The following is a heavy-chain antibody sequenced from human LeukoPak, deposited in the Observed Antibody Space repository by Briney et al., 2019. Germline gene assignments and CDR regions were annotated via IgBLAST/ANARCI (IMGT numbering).Heavy chain of an antibody. Sequence: GGSLRLSCAASGFTFSSYGMHWVRQAPGKGLEWVAFIRYDGSNKYYADSVKGRFTISRDNSKNTLYLQMNSLRAEDTAVYYCAKQAEYSSGSLDYWGQGTLVTVSP. CDR1: GFTFSSYG. V-gene: IGHV3-30*02. D-gene: IGHD6-25*01. J-gene: IGHJ4*02. CDR3: AKQAEYSSGSLDY. CDR2: IRYDGSNK.